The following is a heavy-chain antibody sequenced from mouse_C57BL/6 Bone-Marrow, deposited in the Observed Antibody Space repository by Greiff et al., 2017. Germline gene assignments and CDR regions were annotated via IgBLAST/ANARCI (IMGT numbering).Heavy chain of an antibody. V-gene: IGHV1-64*01. CDR2: IHPNSGST. CDR1: GYTFTSYW. J-gene: IGHJ1*03. D-gene: IGHD2-3*01. CDR3: ARKGDGYHIWYFDV. Sequence: QVQLQQPGAELVKPGASVKLSCKASGYTFTSYWMHWVKQRPGQGLEWIGMIHPNSGSTNYNEKFKSKATLTVDKSSSTAYMQLSSLTSEDSAVYYCARKGDGYHIWYFDVWGTGTTVTVSS.